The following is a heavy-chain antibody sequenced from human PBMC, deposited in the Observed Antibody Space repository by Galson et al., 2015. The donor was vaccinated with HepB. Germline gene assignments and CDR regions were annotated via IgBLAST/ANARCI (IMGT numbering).Heavy chain of an antibody. CDR3: AKDGRWRSAAGDHFHH. J-gene: IGHJ4*02. Sequence: SLRLSCAASGFNFAHYGMHWVRQAPGKGLEWVSFVSNDGSKKYYADSVKGRFTTSRDNSQNTVSLQLNSLRLEDSGFYYCAKDGRWRSAAGDHFHHWGQGALVAVSS. D-gene: IGHD6-13*01. V-gene: IGHV3-30*18. CDR2: VSNDGSKK. CDR1: GFNFAHYG.